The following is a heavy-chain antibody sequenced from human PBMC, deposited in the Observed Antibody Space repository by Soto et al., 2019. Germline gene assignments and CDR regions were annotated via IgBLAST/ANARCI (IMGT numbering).Heavy chain of an antibody. J-gene: IGHJ2*01. CDR2: IYWDDDK. CDR1: GFSLSTSGVG. Sequence: SGPTLVNPTQTLTLTCRFSGFSLSTSGVGVGWIRQPPGKALEWLALIYWDDDKRYSPSLKSRLTITKDTSKNQVVLTMTNMDPVDTATYYCAHRLSGLRLRPYGDNWYFDLWGRGTLVTVSS. D-gene: IGHD4-17*01. V-gene: IGHV2-5*02. CDR3: AHRLSGLRLRPYGDNWYFDL.